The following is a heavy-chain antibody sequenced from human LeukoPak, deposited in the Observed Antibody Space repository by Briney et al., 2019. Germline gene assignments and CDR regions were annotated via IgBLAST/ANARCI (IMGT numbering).Heavy chain of an antibody. Sequence: ASVKVSCKASGYKFTSYGINWVRQAPGQGLEWMGWINPNSGGTNYAQKFQGRVTMTRDTSISTAYMELSRLRSDDTAVYYCARELLNYCSSTSCYRYYYGMDVWGQGTTVTVSS. V-gene: IGHV1-2*02. J-gene: IGHJ6*02. CDR2: INPNSGGT. CDR3: ARELLNYCSSTSCYRYYYGMDV. CDR1: GYKFTSYG. D-gene: IGHD2-2*01.